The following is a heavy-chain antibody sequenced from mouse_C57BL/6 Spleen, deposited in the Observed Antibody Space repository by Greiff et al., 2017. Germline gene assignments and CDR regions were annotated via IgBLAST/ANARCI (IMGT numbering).Heavy chain of an antibody. V-gene: IGHV1-64*01. CDR3: ARRSPTTYYGSSYWYFDV. Sequence: LQQPGASVKLSCKASGYTFTSYWMHWVKQRPGQGLEWIGMIHPNSGSTNYNEKFKSKATLTVDKSSSTAYMQLSSLTSEDSAVYYCARRSPTTYYGSSYWYFDVWGTGTTVTVSS. J-gene: IGHJ1*03. D-gene: IGHD1-1*01. CDR1: GYTFTSYW. CDR2: IHPNSGST.